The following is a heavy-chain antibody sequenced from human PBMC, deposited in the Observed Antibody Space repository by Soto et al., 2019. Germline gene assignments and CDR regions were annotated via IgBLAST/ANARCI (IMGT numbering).Heavy chain of an antibody. CDR1: GGSISSYY. CDR2: IYYSGST. CDR3: ARQVVTAAAGDYYCYGMDV. Sequence: SETLSLTCTVSGGSISSYYWSWIRQPPGKGLEWIGYIYYSGSTNYNPSLKSRVTISVDTSKNQFSLKLSSVTAADTAVYYCARQVVTAAAGDYYCYGMDVWGQGTTVTSP. J-gene: IGHJ6*02. D-gene: IGHD6-13*01. V-gene: IGHV4-59*08.